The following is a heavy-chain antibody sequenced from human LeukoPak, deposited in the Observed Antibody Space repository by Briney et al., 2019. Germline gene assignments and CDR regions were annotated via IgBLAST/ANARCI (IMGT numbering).Heavy chain of an antibody. CDR1: GFTFSSYA. Sequence: GGSLRLSCAASGFTFSSYAMSWARQAPGKGLEWVSAISGSGGSTYYADSVKGRFTISRDNSKNTLYLQMNSLRAEDTAVYYCANAPGGDYTDYWGQGTLVTVSS. CDR3: ANAPGGDYTDY. CDR2: ISGSGGST. D-gene: IGHD4-17*01. J-gene: IGHJ4*02. V-gene: IGHV3-23*01.